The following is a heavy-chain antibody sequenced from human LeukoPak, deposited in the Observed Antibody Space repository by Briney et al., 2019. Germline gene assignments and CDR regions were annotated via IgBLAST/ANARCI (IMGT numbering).Heavy chain of an antibody. CDR3: ARDAPGSHFDY. CDR2: ISGSGETT. D-gene: IGHD7-27*01. V-gene: IGHV3-23*01. CDR1: GFTFYNYG. Sequence: GGSLRLSCEASGFTFYNYGMTWVRQAPGKGLEWVSSISGSGETTYYADSVKGRFTISRDNAKNSLYLQMNSLRAEDTAVYYCARDAPGSHFDYWGQGTLVTVSS. J-gene: IGHJ4*02.